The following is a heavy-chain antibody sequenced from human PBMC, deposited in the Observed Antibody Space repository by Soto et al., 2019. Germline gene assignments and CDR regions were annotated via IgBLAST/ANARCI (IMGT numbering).Heavy chain of an antibody. CDR3: AIGGSSSGWGIGFDY. CDR1: GGSSSSYY. D-gene: IGHD6-6*01. Sequence: PSETLSLTCTVSGGSSSSYYWIWIRQPPGKGLEWIGYIYYSGSTNYNPSLKSRVTISVDTSKNQFSLKLSSVTAADTAVYYCAIGGSSSGWGIGFDYWGQGTLVTVSS. CDR2: IYYSGST. V-gene: IGHV4-59*08. J-gene: IGHJ4*01.